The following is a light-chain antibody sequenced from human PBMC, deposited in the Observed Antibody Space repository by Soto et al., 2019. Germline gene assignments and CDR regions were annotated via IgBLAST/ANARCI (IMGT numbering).Light chain of an antibody. CDR3: QHRWYTRT. CDR1: QSFXTL. Sequence: IALTQSASPLSLSPGGRATLSCRASQSFXTLLAWYQLKPGQAPRFLIYXASRRATGIPVRFSGSGCESDFTITISSLEPEDAEVYYCQHRWYTRTFGQGARLEIK. J-gene: IGKJ5*01. CDR2: XAS. V-gene: IGKV3-11*01.